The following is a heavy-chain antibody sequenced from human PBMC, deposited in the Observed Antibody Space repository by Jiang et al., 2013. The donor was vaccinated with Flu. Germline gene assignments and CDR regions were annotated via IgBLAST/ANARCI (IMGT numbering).Heavy chain of an antibody. CDR2: ISAYNGNT. V-gene: IGHV1-18*01. CDR1: GYTFTSYG. J-gene: IGHJ6*02. Sequence: SGAEVKKPGASVKVSCKASGYTFTSYGISWVRQAPGQGLEWMGWISAYNGNTNYAQKLQGRVTMTTDTSTSTAYMELRSLRSDDTAVYYCARVKSYCSGGSCYYYYGMDVWGQGTTVTVSS. CDR3: ARVKSYCSGGSCYYYYGMDV. D-gene: IGHD2-15*01.